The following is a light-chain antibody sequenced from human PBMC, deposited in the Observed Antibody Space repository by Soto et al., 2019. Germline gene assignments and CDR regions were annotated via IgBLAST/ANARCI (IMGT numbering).Light chain of an antibody. CDR3: QQSYNTPQT. J-gene: IGKJ1*01. CDR1: QTITNY. V-gene: IGKV1-39*01. Sequence: DIHMTQSPSSLSASLGDRVTITFRASQTITNYLNWYQQQSGKAPKLLIYATDTLQSGVPSRFSGSGSGTDYTLTISSLQPEDFATYYCQQSYNTPQTFGQGTKVDI. CDR2: ATD.